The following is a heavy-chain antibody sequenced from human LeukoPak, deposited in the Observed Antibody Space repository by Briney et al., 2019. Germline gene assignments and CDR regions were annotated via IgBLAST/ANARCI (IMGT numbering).Heavy chain of an antibody. D-gene: IGHD5-18*01. CDR1: GYTFTGYT. CDR3: ARGRLGYSSSWYVH. V-gene: IGHV1-46*01. Sequence: ASVKASCKASGYTFTGYTMHWVRQAPGQGLEWMGVISPSGGSTTYAQKFQGRVTMTRDMSTSTVYMELSSLRSEDTAVYYCARGRLGYSSSWYVHWGQGTLVTVSS. J-gene: IGHJ5*02. CDR2: ISPSGGST.